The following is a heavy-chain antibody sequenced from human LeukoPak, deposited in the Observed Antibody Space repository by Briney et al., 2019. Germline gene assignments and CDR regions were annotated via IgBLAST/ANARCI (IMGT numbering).Heavy chain of an antibody. CDR1: RFTFSSYE. V-gene: IGHV3-48*03. Sequence: GGSLRLXCATSRFTFSSYEMNWVRQAPGKELEWVSYISSSGTTMYYADSVKGRFTISRDNARKSLYLQMNSLRAEDTAIYYCARAGEYCSSTSCYVAHYWGRGTLVTVSS. CDR3: ARAGEYCSSTSCYVAHY. CDR2: ISSSGTTM. D-gene: IGHD2-2*01. J-gene: IGHJ4*02.